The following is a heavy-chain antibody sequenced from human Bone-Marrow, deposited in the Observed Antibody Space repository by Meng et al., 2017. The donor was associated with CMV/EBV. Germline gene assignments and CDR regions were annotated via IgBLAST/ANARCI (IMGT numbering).Heavy chain of an antibody. J-gene: IGHJ6*02. D-gene: IGHD1-1*01. CDR2: IYYSGST. V-gene: IGHV4-59*01. Sequence: SETLSLTCAVYGGSFSGYYWSWIRQPPGKGLEWIGYIYYSGSTNYNPSLKSRVTISVDTSKNQFSLKLSSVTAADTAVYYCARAVTTTGTHYYYYYGMDVWGQGMLVTVSS. CDR1: GGSFSGYY. CDR3: ARAVTTTGTHYYYYYGMDV.